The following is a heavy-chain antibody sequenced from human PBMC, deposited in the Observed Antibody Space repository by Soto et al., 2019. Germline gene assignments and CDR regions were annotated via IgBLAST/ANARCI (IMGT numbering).Heavy chain of an antibody. V-gene: IGHV3-15*07. D-gene: IGHD6-19*01. CDR1: GFTFSNVW. CDR3: TTDTHSGIAVAGVYYYVMDV. J-gene: IGHJ6*02. CDR2: IKSKTDGGTT. Sequence: PGGSLRLSCAASGFTFSNVWMNWVRQAPGKGLEWVGRIKSKTDGGTTDYAAPVKGRFTISRDDSKNTLYLQMNSLKTEDTAVYYCTTDTHSGIAVAGVYYYVMDVWGQGTTVTVSS.